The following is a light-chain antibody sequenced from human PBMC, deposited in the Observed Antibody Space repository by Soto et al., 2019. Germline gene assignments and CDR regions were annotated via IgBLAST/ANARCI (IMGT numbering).Light chain of an antibody. CDR2: LAS. V-gene: IGKV1-5*03. CDR1: QSISTW. J-gene: IGKJ2*03. CDR3: QHSDPPYR. Sequence: DIQMTQSPSTLSASVGDRITISCRASQSISTWLSCFQQKPGKAPKLLIFLASRLQSGVPSRFSGSGSETEFTLPISSLQPDDFGTYYCQHSDPPYRCGQGTKLEIK.